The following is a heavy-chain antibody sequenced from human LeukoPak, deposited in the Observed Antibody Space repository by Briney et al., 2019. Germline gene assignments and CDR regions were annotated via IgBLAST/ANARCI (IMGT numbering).Heavy chain of an antibody. J-gene: IGHJ4*02. CDR3: ARQLDTAMVI. Sequence: GESLKISCQGSGYIFTSYWIGWVRQLPGKGLEWMGIIYPVDSHTTYSPSFQGHVTISADKSISTAYLQWSSLKASDTAMYYCARQLDTAMVIWGQGTLVTVSS. CDR2: IYPVDSHT. D-gene: IGHD5-18*01. CDR1: GYIFTSYW. V-gene: IGHV5-51*01.